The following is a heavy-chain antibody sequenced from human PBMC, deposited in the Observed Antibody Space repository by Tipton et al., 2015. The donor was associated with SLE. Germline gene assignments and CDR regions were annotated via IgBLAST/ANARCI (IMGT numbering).Heavy chain of an antibody. V-gene: IGHV1-2*06. CDR2: INPNSGGT. J-gene: IGHJ6*02. CDR3: ARDLTTTVTQFFHSNMDV. D-gene: IGHD4-17*01. CDR1: GYTFPHFH. Sequence: QLVQSGAEVKRPGASVTVSCKASGYTFPHFHVHWVRQAPGQGLDWMGRINPNSGGTNYAQRFQGRVTMTRDTSINTVYMELRRLKSEDMAVYYCARDLTTTVTQFFHSNMDVWGQGTTVSVSS.